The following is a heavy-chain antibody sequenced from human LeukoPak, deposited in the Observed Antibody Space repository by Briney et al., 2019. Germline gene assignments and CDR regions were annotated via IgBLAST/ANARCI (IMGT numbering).Heavy chain of an antibody. CDR1: GFTFSSYG. J-gene: IGHJ4*02. CDR2: ISYEGSNK. CDR3: AKSGESSGWYWDFDY. D-gene: IGHD6-19*01. V-gene: IGHV3-30*18. Sequence: GGSLRLSCAASGFTFSSYGMHWVRQAPGKGLEWVAVISYEGSNKYYADSVKGRFTISRDNSKNTLYLQMNSLRAEDTAVYYCAKSGESSGWYWDFDYWGQGALVTVSS.